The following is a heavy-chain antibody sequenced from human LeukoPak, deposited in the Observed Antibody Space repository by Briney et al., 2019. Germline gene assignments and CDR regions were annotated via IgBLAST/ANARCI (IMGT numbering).Heavy chain of an antibody. D-gene: IGHD2-15*01. CDR2: IYPGDSNT. V-gene: IGHV5-51*01. J-gene: IGHJ5*01. CDR3: ATSLACSGGACYPNWFDS. CDR1: GYSFTNYW. Sequence: GESLKISCKASGYSFTNYWIGWGRQMPGGGLEWMGLIYPGDSNTRYSPSFQGQVTMSADKSITTAYLQWSSLKASDTAMYFCATSLACSGGACYPNWFDSWGQGTLVTVSS.